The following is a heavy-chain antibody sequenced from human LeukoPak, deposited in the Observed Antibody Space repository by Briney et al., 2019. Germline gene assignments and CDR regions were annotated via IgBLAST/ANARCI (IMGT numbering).Heavy chain of an antibody. J-gene: IGHJ4*02. Sequence: GASLRLSCAASGFTFSNYAMTWVRQAPGKGLEWVSALSGSGNGTYYADSVNGRFTISRENSKNTLYLRMNSLRAADTAVYYCAKDTAALSFVIDSWGQGTLVTVPS. D-gene: IGHD2-15*01. CDR2: LSGSGNGT. V-gene: IGHV3-23*01. CDR1: GFTFSNYA. CDR3: AKDTAALSFVIDS.